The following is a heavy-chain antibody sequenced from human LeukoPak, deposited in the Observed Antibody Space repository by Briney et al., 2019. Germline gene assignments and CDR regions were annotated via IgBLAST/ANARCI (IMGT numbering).Heavy chain of an antibody. CDR3: ARDEGSYYRYFDY. J-gene: IGHJ4*02. CDR1: GGSISSYY. V-gene: IGHV4-59*12. Sequence: SETLSLTCSVSGGSISSYYWSWIRQPPGKGLEWIGYIYYSGSTYYNPSLKSRVTISVDTSKNQFSLRLSSVTAADTAVYYCARDEGSYYRYFDYWGQGTLVTVSS. CDR2: IYYSGST. D-gene: IGHD3-10*01.